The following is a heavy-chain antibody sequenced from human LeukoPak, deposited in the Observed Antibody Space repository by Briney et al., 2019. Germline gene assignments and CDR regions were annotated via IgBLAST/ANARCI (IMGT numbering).Heavy chain of an antibody. CDR1: GFTVSSNY. CDR2: IYSGGST. Sequence: GGSLRLSCAASGFTVSSNYMSWVRQAPGKGLEWVSVIYSGGSTYYADSVKGRFTISRHNSKNTLYLQMNSLRAEDTAVYYCAGVGATNYYYGMDVWGQGTTVTVSS. D-gene: IGHD1-26*01. CDR3: AGVGATNYYYGMDV. V-gene: IGHV3-53*04. J-gene: IGHJ6*02.